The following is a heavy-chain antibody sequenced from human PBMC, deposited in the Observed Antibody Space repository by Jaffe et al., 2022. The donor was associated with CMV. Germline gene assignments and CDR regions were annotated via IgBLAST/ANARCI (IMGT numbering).Heavy chain of an antibody. CDR2: INPNTGGT. D-gene: IGHD4-17*01. Sequence: QVQLVQSGAEVQKPGASMKVSCKASGYTFTAYYLHWVRRAPGQGLEWMGWINPNTGGTNYAQKFQGRVAMTRDTSISTAYMELSSLTSDDTATYYCAKDQRPPFGDYDSSDYWGQGTVVTVSS. V-gene: IGHV1-2*02. CDR1: GYTFTAYY. J-gene: IGHJ4*02. CDR3: AKDQRPPFGDYDSSDY.